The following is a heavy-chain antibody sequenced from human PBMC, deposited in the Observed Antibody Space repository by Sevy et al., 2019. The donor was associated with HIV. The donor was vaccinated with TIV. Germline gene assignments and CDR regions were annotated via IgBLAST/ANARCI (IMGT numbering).Heavy chain of an antibody. CDR3: AKDSYFDNTLFDY. CDR2: ISGSGVST. V-gene: IGHV3-23*01. CDR1: GFTLNNYA. J-gene: IGHJ4*02. Sequence: GGSLRLSCAASGFTLNNYAMNWVRQAPGKVLEWVSGISGSGVSTYYADSVKGRFTISRDNSKNTLYLQMNSLRAEDTAVYYCAKDSYFDNTLFDYWGQGTLVTVSS. D-gene: IGHD3-22*01.